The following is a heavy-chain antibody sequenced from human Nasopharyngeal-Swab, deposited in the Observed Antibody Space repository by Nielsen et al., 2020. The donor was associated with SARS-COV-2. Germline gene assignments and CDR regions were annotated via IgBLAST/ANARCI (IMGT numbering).Heavy chain of an antibody. CDR2: ISYDGNTK. J-gene: IGHJ4*02. CDR1: GFTLSDFG. CDR3: ARDDGSLGDI. V-gene: IGHV3-30*03. D-gene: IGHD3-10*01. Sequence: GGSLRLSCAASGFTLSDFGMHWVRQAPGKGLEWAAAISYDGNTKYYADSAKGRFTISRDSAKNALYLEMNSLRAEDTAVYYCARDDGSLGDIWGQGTLVTVSS.